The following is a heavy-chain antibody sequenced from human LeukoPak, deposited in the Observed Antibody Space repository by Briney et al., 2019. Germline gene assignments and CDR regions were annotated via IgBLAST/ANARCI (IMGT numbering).Heavy chain of an antibody. V-gene: IGHV1-69*04. Sequence: SVKVSCKASGGTFSSYAISWVRQAPGQGLEWMGRIIPILGIANYAQKFQGRVTITADKSTSTAYMELSSLRSEDTAVYYCARDPPTRMAAAGTNDYWGQGTLVTVSS. CDR1: GGTFSSYA. CDR3: ARDPPTRMAAAGTNDY. D-gene: IGHD6-13*01. J-gene: IGHJ4*02. CDR2: IIPILGIA.